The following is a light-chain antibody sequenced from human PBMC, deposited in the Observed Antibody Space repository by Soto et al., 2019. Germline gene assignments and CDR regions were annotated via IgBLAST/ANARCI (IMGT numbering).Light chain of an antibody. J-gene: IGKJ1*01. V-gene: IGKV1-5*03. Sequence: DIQMTQSPVTLSGSVGDRVTITSRASQTISSWLAWYQQKPGKAPKLLIYKASTLKSGVPSRFSGSGSGTEFTLTISSLQPDDFATYYCQQYNSWWTFGQGTKVDIK. CDR3: QQYNSWWT. CDR1: QTISSW. CDR2: KAS.